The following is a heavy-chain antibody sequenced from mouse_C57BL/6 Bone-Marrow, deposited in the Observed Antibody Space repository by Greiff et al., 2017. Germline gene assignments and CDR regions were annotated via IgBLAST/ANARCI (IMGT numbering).Heavy chain of an antibody. D-gene: IGHD1-1*01. V-gene: IGHV1-74*01. CDR3: AIARSPPWCAY. CDR1: GYTFTSYW. Sequence: QVQLQQPGAELVKPGASVKVSCKASGYTFTSYWMHWVKQRPGQGLEWIGRIHPSDSDTNYNQKFKGKATLTVDKSSSTAYMQLSSLTSEDSAVDYGAIARSPPWCAYWGQGTLVTVSA. J-gene: IGHJ3*01. CDR2: IHPSDSDT.